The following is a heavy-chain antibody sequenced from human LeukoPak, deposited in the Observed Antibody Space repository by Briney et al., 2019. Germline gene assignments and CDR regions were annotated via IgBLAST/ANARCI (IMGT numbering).Heavy chain of an antibody. D-gene: IGHD1-26*01. V-gene: IGHV3-30*04. CDR2: ISYDGSNK. J-gene: IGHJ6*03. CDR1: GFTFSSYA. CDR3: SRTQIVGAYYYYYMDV. Sequence: PGGSLRLSCAASGFTFSSYAMHWVRQAPGKGLEWVAVISYDGSNKYYADSVKGRFTISRDNSKNTLYLQMNSLRAEDTAVYYCSRTQIVGAYYYYYMDVWGKGTTVTVSS.